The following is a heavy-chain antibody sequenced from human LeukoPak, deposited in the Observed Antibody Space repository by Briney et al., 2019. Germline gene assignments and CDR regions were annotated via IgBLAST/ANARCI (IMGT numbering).Heavy chain of an antibody. V-gene: IGHV4-59*01. CDR2: IYYSGSP. CDR1: GGSISSYY. J-gene: IGHJ6*03. CDR3: ARANYCSSTSCRDPYYYYYYMDA. Sequence: PSETLSLTCTVSGGSISSYYWSWIRQPPGKGLEWIGYIYYSGSPNYNPSLKSRVTISIDTSKNQFSLKLSSVTAADTAVYYCARANYCSSTSCRDPYYYYYYMDAWGKGTTVTVSS. D-gene: IGHD2-2*01.